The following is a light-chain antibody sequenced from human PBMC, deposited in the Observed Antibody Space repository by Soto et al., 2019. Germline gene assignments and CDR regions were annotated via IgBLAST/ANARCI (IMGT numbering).Light chain of an antibody. V-gene: IGKV1-6*01. CDR3: LQDYNYPRT. CDR1: QVIRND. J-gene: IGKJ1*01. Sequence: AIQMTQSPSSLSASVGDRVTITCRASQVIRNDLGWYQQKPGKATKLLIYAASSLQSGVPSRFSGSGSGTDFTLTISSLQPEDFATYYCLQDYNYPRTFGQGTKVEIK. CDR2: AAS.